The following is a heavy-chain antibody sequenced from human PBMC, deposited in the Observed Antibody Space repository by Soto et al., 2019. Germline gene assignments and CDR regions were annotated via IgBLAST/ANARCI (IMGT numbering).Heavy chain of an antibody. J-gene: IGHJ3*02. D-gene: IGHD2-21*02. CDR3: AKVGAGETAGAFDI. CDR2: ISYDGSNK. V-gene: IGHV3-30*18. CDR1: GFTLSSYG. Sequence: GGSLRLSCAASGFTLSSYGMHWVRQAPGKGLEWVAVISYDGSNKYYADSVKGRFTISRDNSKNTLYLQMNSLRAEDTAVYYCAKVGAGETAGAFDIWGQGTMVTVSS.